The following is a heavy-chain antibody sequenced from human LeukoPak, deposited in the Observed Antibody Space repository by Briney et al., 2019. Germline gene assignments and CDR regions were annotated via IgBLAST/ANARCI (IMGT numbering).Heavy chain of an antibody. J-gene: IGHJ4*02. V-gene: IGHV3-23*01. CDR3: AKEGAARPSSGIDY. CDR2: ITDTGGTT. CDR1: GFTFSSYA. D-gene: IGHD6-6*01. Sequence: GGSLRLSCEASGFTFSSYAMNWVRQAPGKGLEWVSGITDTGGTTDYADSVKGRFKISRDNSKNILYVQMNSLRDEDTAVYYCAKEGAARPSSGIDYWGQGTLVTVSS.